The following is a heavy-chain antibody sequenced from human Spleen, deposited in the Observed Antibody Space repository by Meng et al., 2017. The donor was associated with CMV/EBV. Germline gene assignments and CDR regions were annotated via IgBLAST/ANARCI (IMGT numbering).Heavy chain of an antibody. D-gene: IGHD2-2*01. CDR3: ARGRRVVVPAAHYYYYYGMDV. CDR2: INHSGST. Sequence: SETLSLTCAVYGGSFSGYYWSWIRQSPGKGLEWIGEINHSGSTNYNPSLKSRVTISVDTSKNQFSLKLTSVTAADTAVYYCARGRRVVVPAAHYYYYYGMDVWGQGTTVTVSS. J-gene: IGHJ6*02. V-gene: IGHV4-34*01. CDR1: GGSFSGYY.